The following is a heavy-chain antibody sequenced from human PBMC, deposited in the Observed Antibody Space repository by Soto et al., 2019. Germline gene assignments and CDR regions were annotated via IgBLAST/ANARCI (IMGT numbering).Heavy chain of an antibody. Sequence: DVQLVESGGGLIQPGRSLRLSCAASGFTFVDYAMHWVRQPPGKGLELVSTISWNSGSISYADSVRGRFTISRDNAKNALYLQTNSLRVEDTALYYCAKDHGGGTYFFYTYMDVWGKGTTVTVS. CDR2: ISWNSGSI. J-gene: IGHJ6*03. CDR1: GFTFVDYA. CDR3: AKDHGGGTYFFYTYMDV. D-gene: IGHD3-10*01. V-gene: IGHV3-9*01.